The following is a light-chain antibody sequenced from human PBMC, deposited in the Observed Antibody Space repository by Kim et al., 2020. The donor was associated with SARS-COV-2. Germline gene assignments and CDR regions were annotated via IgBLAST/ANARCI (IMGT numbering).Light chain of an antibody. J-gene: IGLJ2*01. Sequence: PGQRVTIAFSGSRSNIGSKFVYGDQQLQGTAPKLLIDRNKQRPSGVPDRFSGSKSGTSAPLAIRGLRSEDEADYYCATWDDSHVVFGGGTQLTVL. CDR3: ATWDDSHVV. V-gene: IGLV1-47*01. CDR1: RSNIGSKF. CDR2: RNK.